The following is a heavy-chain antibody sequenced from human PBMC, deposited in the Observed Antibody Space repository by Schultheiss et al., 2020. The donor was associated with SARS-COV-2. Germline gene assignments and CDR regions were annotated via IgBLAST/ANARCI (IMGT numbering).Heavy chain of an antibody. J-gene: IGHJ6*02. V-gene: IGHV1-69*05. CDR2: IIPIFGTA. CDR1: GGTFSSYA. D-gene: IGHD3-3*01. Sequence: SVKVSCKASGGTFSSYAISWVRQAPGQGLEWMGGIIPIFGTANYAQKFQGRVTMTRDTSTSTVYMELSSLRSEDTAVYYCARHGTRFGLGYYYYGMDVWGQGTTVTVSS. CDR3: ARHGTRFGLGYYYYGMDV.